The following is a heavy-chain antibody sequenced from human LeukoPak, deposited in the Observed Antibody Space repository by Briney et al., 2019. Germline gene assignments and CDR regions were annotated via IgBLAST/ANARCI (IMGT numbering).Heavy chain of an antibody. CDR2: INTDGSTT. CDR3: ARVYSSSSLDY. V-gene: IGHV3-74*01. Sequence: GGSLRLSCAASGFTFSSFWMHWVRQAPGKGLVWVSRINTDGSTTSYADSVKGRFSISRDNAKNTLFLQMNSLRAEDTAVYYCARVYSSSSLDYWGQGTPVTVSS. D-gene: IGHD6-6*01. CDR1: GFTFSSFW. J-gene: IGHJ4*02.